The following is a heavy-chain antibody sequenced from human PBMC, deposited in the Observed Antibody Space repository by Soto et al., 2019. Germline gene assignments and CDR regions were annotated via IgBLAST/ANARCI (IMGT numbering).Heavy chain of an antibody. J-gene: IGHJ6*03. Sequence: EVQLVESGGGLVQPGGSLRLSCAASGFTFSNYAMDWVRQAPGKVLEYVSGISSNGVGTYYANSVKDRFTISRDNSKNTLNLQMGSLRAEDMAEYYCARREQSDYYYMDVWGKGTSVTVSS. CDR1: GFTFSNYA. D-gene: IGHD6-19*01. V-gene: IGHV3-64*01. CDR3: ARREQSDYYYMDV. CDR2: ISSNGVGT.